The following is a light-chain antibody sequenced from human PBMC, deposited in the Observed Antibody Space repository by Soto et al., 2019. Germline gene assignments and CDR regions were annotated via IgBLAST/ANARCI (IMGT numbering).Light chain of an antibody. J-gene: IGKJ1*01. CDR1: QSVSGSY. V-gene: IGKV3-20*01. Sequence: ESVLTQSPGTLSLSPGERATLSCRASQSVSGSYLAWYQQKPGQAPRLLIYGASSRATGIPDRFSGSGSGTDFTLTISRLEPEDLAVYYCQQYGNSRTFGQGTKVEIK. CDR2: GAS. CDR3: QQYGNSRT.